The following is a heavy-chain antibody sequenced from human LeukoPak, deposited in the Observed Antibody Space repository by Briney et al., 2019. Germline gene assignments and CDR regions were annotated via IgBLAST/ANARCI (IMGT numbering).Heavy chain of an antibody. V-gene: IGHV1-69*13. Sequence: SVKVSCKASGGTFSSYAISWVRQAPGQGLEWMGGIIPIYGTANYAQKFQGRVTITADESTSTAYMELSGLRSEDTAVYYCARDQWIPGGILTGRKTRPPYYMDVWGKGTTVTVSS. CDR3: ARDQWIPGGILTGRKTRPPYYMDV. J-gene: IGHJ6*03. CDR2: IIPIYGTA. CDR1: GGTFSSYA. D-gene: IGHD3-9*01.